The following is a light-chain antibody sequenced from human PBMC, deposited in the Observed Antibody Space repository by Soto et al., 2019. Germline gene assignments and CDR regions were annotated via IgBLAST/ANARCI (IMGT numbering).Light chain of an antibody. Sequence: QSVLTQPASVSGSPGQSITISCTGTSSDVGGYNYVSWYQQHPGKAPKLMIYEVSNRPSGVSNRFSGSKSGNTASLTISGLQAEDEADYYCSSFTSSYFYVFGPGTKVTVL. V-gene: IGLV2-14*01. CDR3: SSFTSSYFYV. CDR1: SSDVGGYNY. CDR2: EVS. J-gene: IGLJ1*01.